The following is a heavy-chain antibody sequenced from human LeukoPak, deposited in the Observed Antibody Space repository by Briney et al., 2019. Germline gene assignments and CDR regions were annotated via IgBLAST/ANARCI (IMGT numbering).Heavy chain of an antibody. CDR2: IYSGDNT. V-gene: IGHV3-53*01. D-gene: IGHD6-6*01. Sequence: QSGGSLRLSCAASGITVTSDYMSWVRQASGKGLEWVSVIYSGDNTYYADSVKGRFTISRDNSKNMGYLQRKSLRAKNSAVYYCARGAITAACPLDYWGQGTLVTVSS. J-gene: IGHJ4*02. CDR1: GITVTSDY. CDR3: ARGAITAACPLDY.